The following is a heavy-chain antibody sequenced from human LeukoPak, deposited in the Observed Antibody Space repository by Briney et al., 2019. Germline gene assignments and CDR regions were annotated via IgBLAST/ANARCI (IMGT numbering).Heavy chain of an antibody. Sequence: GESLQIPCQGSGYRFTSYWIAWVRQMPGKGLEWMGIVYPGDYDTRYSPSFQGQVTISADKSINTAYLQWTSLKASDTAMYYCARGERGRFQIDYWGQGTLVTVSS. V-gene: IGHV5-51*01. CDR3: ARGERGRFQIDY. J-gene: IGHJ4*02. CDR2: VYPGDYDT. D-gene: IGHD3-3*01. CDR1: GYRFTSYW.